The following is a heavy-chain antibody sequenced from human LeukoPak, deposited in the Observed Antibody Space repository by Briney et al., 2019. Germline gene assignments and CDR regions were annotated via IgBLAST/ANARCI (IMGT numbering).Heavy chain of an antibody. CDR3: AKDRISDGVFDY. V-gene: IGHV3-30*14. D-gene: IGHD2-21*01. CDR1: GFTFSTHA. CDR2: VSYDGSNK. Sequence: GGSLRLSCAASGFTFSTHAMHWVRQAPGKGLEWVAVVSYDGSNKYYADSVKGRFTISSDNSKNTLYFQMNSLRAEDTAVYYCAKDRISDGVFDYWGQGTLVTVSS. J-gene: IGHJ4*02.